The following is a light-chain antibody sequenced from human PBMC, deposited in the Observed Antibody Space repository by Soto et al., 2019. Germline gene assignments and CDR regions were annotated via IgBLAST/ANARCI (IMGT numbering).Light chain of an antibody. CDR3: QQYYSIPFT. J-gene: IGKJ3*01. CDR1: QSVLYSSNNKNY. CDR2: WAS. V-gene: IGKV4-1*01. Sequence: DIVMTQSPDSLAVSLGERATINCKSSQSVLYSSNNKNYLAWYQQKPGQPPKLLIYWASTRESGVPDRFSGSGSWTDFTLTISSLQAEDVAVYYCQQYYSIPFTFGPGTKVDIK.